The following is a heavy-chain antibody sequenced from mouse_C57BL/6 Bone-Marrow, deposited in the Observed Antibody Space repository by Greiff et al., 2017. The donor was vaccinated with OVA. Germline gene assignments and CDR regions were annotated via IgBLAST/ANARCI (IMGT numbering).Heavy chain of an antibody. V-gene: IGHV6-3*01. CDR3: TVPLDSSGRGFAY. CDR1: GFTFSNYW. J-gene: IGHJ3*01. D-gene: IGHD3-2*02. Sequence: EVKVEESGGGLVQPGGSMKLSCVASGFTFSNYWMNWVRQSPEKGLEWVAQIRLKSDNYATHYAESVKGRFTISRDDSKSSVYLQMNNLRAEDTGIYYCTVPLDSSGRGFAYWGQGTLVTVSA. CDR2: IRLKSDNYAT.